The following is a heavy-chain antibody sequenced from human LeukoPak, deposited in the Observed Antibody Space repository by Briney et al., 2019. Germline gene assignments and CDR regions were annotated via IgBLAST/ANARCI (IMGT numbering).Heavy chain of an antibody. CDR3: ARDLSYGDYAGIDY. Sequence: GGSLRLSCAASGFTVSSNYMSWVRQAPGKGLEWVSVIYSGGSTYYADSVKGRFTISRDNSKNTLYLQMNSLRAEDTAVYYCARDLSYGDYAGIDYWGQGTLVTVSS. V-gene: IGHV3-53*05. D-gene: IGHD4-17*01. J-gene: IGHJ4*02. CDR1: GFTVSSNY. CDR2: IYSGGST.